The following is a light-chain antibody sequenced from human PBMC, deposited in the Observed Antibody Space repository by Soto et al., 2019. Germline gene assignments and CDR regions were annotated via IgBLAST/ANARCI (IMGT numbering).Light chain of an antibody. J-gene: IGKJ1*01. V-gene: IGKV3-20*01. CDR2: GAS. CDR3: QQYGTSPRA. CDR1: QSVSSSY. Sequence: EIVLTQSPGTLSLSSGERATLSCRASQSVSSSYLAWYQQKPGQAPRLFIYGASTRATGIPDRFSGSGSGTDFTLTISRLEPEDFAVYYCQQYGTSPRAFGQGTKVDIK.